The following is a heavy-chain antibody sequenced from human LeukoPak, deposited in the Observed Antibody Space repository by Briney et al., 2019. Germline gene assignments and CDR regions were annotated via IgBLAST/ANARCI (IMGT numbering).Heavy chain of an antibody. Sequence: ASVKVSCKASGYTFTGYYMHWVRQAPGQGLEWMGWINPNSGGTNYAQKFQGRVTMTRDTSISTAYMELSRLRSDDSAIYYCARVYYDFWSGYYIFGDYWGQGTLVTVSS. CDR2: INPNSGGT. CDR1: GYTFTGYY. CDR3: ARVYYDFWSGYYIFGDY. V-gene: IGHV1-2*02. D-gene: IGHD3-3*01. J-gene: IGHJ4*02.